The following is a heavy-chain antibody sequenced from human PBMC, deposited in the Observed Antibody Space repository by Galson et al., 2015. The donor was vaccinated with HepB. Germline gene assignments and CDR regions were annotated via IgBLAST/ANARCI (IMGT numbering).Heavy chain of an antibody. CDR2: IWYDGSNK. V-gene: IGHV3-33*01. CDR1: GFTFSSYG. CDR3: ATVEGYHRFDY. D-gene: IGHD1-1*01. J-gene: IGHJ4*02. Sequence: SLRLSCAASGFTFSSYGMHWVRQAPGKGLEWVAVIWYDGSNKYYADSVKGRFTISRDNSKNTLYLQMNSLRAEDTAVYYCATVEGYHRFDYWGQGTLVTVSS.